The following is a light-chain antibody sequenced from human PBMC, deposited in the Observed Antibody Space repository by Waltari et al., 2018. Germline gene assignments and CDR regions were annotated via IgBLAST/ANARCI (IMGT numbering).Light chain of an antibody. CDR3: QQYNSYSLLT. V-gene: IGKV1-5*03. J-gene: IGKJ4*01. CDR1: QSISNW. Sequence: DIQMTQSPSTLSASVGDRVTITCRASQSISNWLAWYQQKPGKAPKLLSYKASTLESGVPSRFSGSGSGTEFTRTISSLQPDDFATYYCQQYNSYSLLTFGGGTKVEIK. CDR2: KAS.